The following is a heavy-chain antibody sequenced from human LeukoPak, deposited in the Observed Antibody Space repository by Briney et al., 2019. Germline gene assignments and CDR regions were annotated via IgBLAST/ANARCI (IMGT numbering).Heavy chain of an antibody. D-gene: IGHD6-13*01. CDR2: IYSGGRT. CDR1: GFTVSSNY. V-gene: IGHV3-66*02. CDR3: ASRQSGSSWFHGDFDY. Sequence: PGGSLRLSCAASGFTVSSNYMSWVRQAPGKGLEWVSVIYSGGRTHYADSVKGRFTISRDNSKNTLYLQMNSLRAEDTAVCYCASRQSGSSWFHGDFDYWGQGTLITVSS. J-gene: IGHJ4*02.